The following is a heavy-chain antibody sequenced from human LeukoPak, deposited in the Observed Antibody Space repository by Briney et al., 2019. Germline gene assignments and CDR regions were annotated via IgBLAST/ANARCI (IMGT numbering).Heavy chain of an antibody. Sequence: SHTLSLTCGISGDSVSINSAPGNWISQSPSRGLEWLEWTYDRTKWYNGYAVSVKSRITINTDTSKNQFSLQLNSVTPEDTAVYFCASEGGGRASGWYGFDYWGQGTLVTVSS. D-gene: IGHD6-19*01. CDR1: GDSVSINSAP. CDR3: ASEGGGRASGWYGFDY. J-gene: IGHJ4*02. CDR2: TYDRTKWYN. V-gene: IGHV6-1*01.